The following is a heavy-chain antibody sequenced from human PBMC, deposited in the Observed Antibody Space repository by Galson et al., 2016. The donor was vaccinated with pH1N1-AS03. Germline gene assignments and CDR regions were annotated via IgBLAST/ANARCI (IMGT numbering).Heavy chain of an antibody. CDR3: AKDASLPSIYYPIFDT. J-gene: IGHJ4*02. Sequence: SLRLSCAASGFTFTNHAMTWVRQAPGKGLEWVSIISYRGSFYADSVKGRFTISRDNSRNTLFPQMTSLRAEDTAIYYCAKDASLPSIYYPIFDTWGQGTLVTVSS. D-gene: IGHD1-26*01. V-gene: IGHV3-23*01. CDR1: GFTFTNHA. CDR2: ISYRGS.